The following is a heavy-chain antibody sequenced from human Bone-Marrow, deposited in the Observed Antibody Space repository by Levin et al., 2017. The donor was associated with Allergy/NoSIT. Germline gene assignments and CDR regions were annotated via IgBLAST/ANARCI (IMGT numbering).Heavy chain of an antibody. CDR2: INSGSDHI. V-gene: IGHV3-21*01. J-gene: IGHJ6*02. D-gene: IGHD6-6*01. CDR1: GFIFSNYD. Sequence: GGSLRLSCEASGFIFSNYDMNWVRQAPGKGLEWVSYINSGSDHIYYIDSVKGRFTIFRDNAKNSLYLQMDSLRVEDTAVYYCARDVRSTARTSGMDVWGQGTTATVSS. CDR3: ARDVRSTARTSGMDV.